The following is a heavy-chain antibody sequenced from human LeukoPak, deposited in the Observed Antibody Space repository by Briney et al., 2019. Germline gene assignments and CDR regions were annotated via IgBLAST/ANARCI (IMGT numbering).Heavy chain of an antibody. J-gene: IGHJ4*02. Sequence: GESLRLSCAASGFIFGSYWMSWVRQVPGKGLEWVANIKQDGSETYYVDSVEGRFTISRDNAKNSLFLQMYSLRADDTALYYCARGVTSAWYLRYYFEYWGQGILVTVSS. CDR2: IKQDGSET. CDR1: GFIFGSYW. CDR3: ARGVTSAWYLRYYFEY. V-gene: IGHV3-7*03. D-gene: IGHD6-13*01.